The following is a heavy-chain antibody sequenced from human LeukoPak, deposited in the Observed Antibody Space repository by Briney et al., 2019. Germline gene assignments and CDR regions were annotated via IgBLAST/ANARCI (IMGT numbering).Heavy chain of an antibody. CDR3: AGRASGSYYGSFDY. V-gene: IGHV1-69*13. J-gene: IGHJ4*02. Sequence: SVKVSCTASGGTFSSYAISWVRQAPGQGLEWMGGIIPIFGTANYAQKFQGRVTITADESTSTAYMELSSLRSEDTAVYYCAGRASGSYYGSFDYWGQGTLVTVSS. CDR1: GGTFSSYA. CDR2: IIPIFGTA. D-gene: IGHD1-26*01.